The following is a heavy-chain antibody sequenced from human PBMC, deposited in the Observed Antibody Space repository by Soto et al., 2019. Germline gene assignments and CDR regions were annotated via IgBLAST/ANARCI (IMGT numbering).Heavy chain of an antibody. CDR3: ASGQRIGVITTWFDY. Sequence: QVQLQQWGAGLLKPSETLSLTCAVYIGSFSGYYWSWIRQPPGKGLEWIGEINHSGSTNYNPSLKSRVTITVDPSNNQFSLKLSSVTAADTAVYYCASGQRIGVITTWFDYWGQGTLVTVSS. D-gene: IGHD3-22*01. CDR1: IGSFSGYY. CDR2: INHSGST. J-gene: IGHJ4*02. V-gene: IGHV4-34*01.